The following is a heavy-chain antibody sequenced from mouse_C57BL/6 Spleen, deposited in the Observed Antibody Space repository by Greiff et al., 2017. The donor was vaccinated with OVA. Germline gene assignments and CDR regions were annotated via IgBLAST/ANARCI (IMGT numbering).Heavy chain of an antibody. Sequence: VQLQQPGAELVKPGASVKLSCKASGYTFTSYWMHWVKQRPGQGLEWIGMIHPNSGSTNYNEKFKSKATLTVDKSSSTAYLQLSSLTSEDSAVYYCARSVYYAMDYWGQGTSVTVSS. V-gene: IGHV1-64*01. CDR1: GYTFTSYW. CDR3: ARSVYYAMDY. CDR2: IHPNSGST. J-gene: IGHJ4*01.